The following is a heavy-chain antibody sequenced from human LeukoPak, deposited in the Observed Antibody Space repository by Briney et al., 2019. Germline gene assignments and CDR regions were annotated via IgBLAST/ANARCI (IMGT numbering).Heavy chain of an antibody. CDR2: IQQHGSET. D-gene: IGHD3-10*01. CDR1: GFTFSNYW. CDR3: ARSADYYGSGSFPTYFDY. J-gene: IGHJ4*02. Sequence: GGSLRLSCEGSGFTFSNYWMSWARQAPGKGLEWVANIQQHGSETYYGDSVKGRFTISRDNAKNSLYLQMNSLRAEDTAVYYCARSADYYGSGSFPTYFDYWGQGTLVTVSS. V-gene: IGHV3-7*01.